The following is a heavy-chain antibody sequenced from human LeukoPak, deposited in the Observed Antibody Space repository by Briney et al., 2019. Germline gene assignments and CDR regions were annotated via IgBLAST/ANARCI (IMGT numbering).Heavy chain of an antibody. CDR3: ARNFVGSDSSDFDP. CDR1: GFTFSDYW. CDR2: VRRDGIET. V-gene: IGHV3-74*01. D-gene: IGHD1-26*01. J-gene: IGHJ5*02. Sequence: GGSLRLSCEASGFTFSDYWMHWVRQAPGKELVWVSRVRRDGIETNYADSVKGRFTISRDNARTTLYLQMNSLRAEDTAIYYCARNFVGSDSSDFDPWGQGTLVTVSS.